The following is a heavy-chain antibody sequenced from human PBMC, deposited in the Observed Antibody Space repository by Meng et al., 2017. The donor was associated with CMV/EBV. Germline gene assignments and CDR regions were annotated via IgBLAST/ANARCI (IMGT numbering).Heavy chain of an antibody. CDR3: ARMAGSPTLYEPYWYFDL. D-gene: IGHD3-3*01. CDR1: YTVTGYS. V-gene: IGHV1-2*02. J-gene: IGHJ2*01. Sequence: YTVTGYSMHGVRQAPGKGREWMEWINPKSGDTNFEQVLQDRVTMTSSKSIRTAYIEVRMLRPHDTAVDYCARMAGSPTLYEPYWYFDLWGRGTLVTVSS. CDR2: INPKSGDT.